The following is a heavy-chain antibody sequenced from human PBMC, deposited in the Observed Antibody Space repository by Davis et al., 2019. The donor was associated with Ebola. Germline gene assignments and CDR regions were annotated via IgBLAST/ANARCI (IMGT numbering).Heavy chain of an antibody. D-gene: IGHD3-22*01. CDR2: ISSSGSTI. CDR1: GFTFSDYY. CDR3: ARGDVTTMIVVVMDAFDI. V-gene: IGHV3-11*04. Sequence: GGSLRLSCAASGFTFSDYYMSWIRQAPGKGLEWVSYISSSGSTIYYADSVKGRFTISRDNAKNSLYLQMNSLRDEDTAVYYCARGDVTTMIVVVMDAFDIWGQGTMVTVSS. J-gene: IGHJ3*02.